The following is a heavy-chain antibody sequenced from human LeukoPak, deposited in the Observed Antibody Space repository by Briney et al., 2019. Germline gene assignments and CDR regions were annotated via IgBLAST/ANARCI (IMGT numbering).Heavy chain of an antibody. Sequence: SETLSLTCTVSGGSISSYYWSWIRQPLGKGLEWIGYIYYSGSTNYNPSLKSRVTISVDTSKNQFSLKLSSVTAADTAVYYCARDVSGWFTSRSAYYYYGMDVWGQGTTVTVSS. CDR1: GGSISSYY. J-gene: IGHJ6*02. CDR3: ARDVSGWFTSRSAYYYYGMDV. D-gene: IGHD6-19*01. CDR2: IYYSGST. V-gene: IGHV4-59*01.